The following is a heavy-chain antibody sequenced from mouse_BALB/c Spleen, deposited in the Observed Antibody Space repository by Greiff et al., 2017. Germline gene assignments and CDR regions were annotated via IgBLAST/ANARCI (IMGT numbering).Heavy chain of an antibody. CDR1: GYTFTSYT. CDR3: ARGSSPFAY. V-gene: IGHV1-4*01. CDR2: INPSSGYT. D-gene: IGHD1-1*01. Sequence: QVQLKESGAELARPGASVKMSCKASGYTFTSYTMHWVKQRPGQGLEWIGYINPSSGYTNYNQKFKDKATLTADKSSSTAYMQLSSLTSEDSAVYYCARGSSPFAYWGQGTLVTVSA. J-gene: IGHJ3*01.